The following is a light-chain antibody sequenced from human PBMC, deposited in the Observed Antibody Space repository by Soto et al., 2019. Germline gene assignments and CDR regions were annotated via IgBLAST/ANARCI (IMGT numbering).Light chain of an antibody. V-gene: IGKV3-20*01. CDR2: GAS. J-gene: IGKJ5*01. CDR1: QSVSSTY. Sequence: EIVLTQSPGTLSLSPGERATLSCRASQSVSSTYLAWYQPRPGQAPRLXIYGASSRATGIPERFSGSGAGTDCTRTVGRLEPEDVEVDFCQQYGSSPVTFGQGTRLEIK. CDR3: QQYGSSPVT.